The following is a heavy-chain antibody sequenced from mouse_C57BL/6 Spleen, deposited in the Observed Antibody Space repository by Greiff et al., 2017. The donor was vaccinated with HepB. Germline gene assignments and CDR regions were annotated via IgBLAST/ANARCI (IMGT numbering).Heavy chain of an antibody. CDR3: ARWGDYDWFAY. CDR2: IYPRSGNT. CDR1: GYTFTSYG. Sequence: VKLQESGAELARPGASVKLSCKASGYTFTSYGISWVKQRTGQGLEWIGEIYPRSGNTYYNEKFKGKATLTADKSSSTAYMELRSLTSEDSAVYFCARWGDYDWFAYWGQGTLVTVSA. D-gene: IGHD2-4*01. V-gene: IGHV1-81*01. J-gene: IGHJ3*01.